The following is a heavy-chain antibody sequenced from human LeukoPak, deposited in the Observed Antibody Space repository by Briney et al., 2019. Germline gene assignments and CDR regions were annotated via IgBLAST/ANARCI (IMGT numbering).Heavy chain of an antibody. Sequence: PGGSLRLSCAGSGFMFSNYWMSWVRQAPGKGLEWVANINQDGSDKHYVDSVKGRFTISRDDAKNSLYLQMNSLRVEDTAVYFCARDPDTVRDDYFDYWGQGTLVTVSS. J-gene: IGHJ4*02. D-gene: IGHD5-18*01. V-gene: IGHV3-7*01. CDR3: ARDPDTVRDDYFDY. CDR1: GFMFSNYW. CDR2: INQDGSDK.